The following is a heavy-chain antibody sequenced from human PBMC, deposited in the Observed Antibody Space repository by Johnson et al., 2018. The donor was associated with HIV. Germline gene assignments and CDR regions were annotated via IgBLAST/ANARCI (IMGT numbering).Heavy chain of an antibody. CDR1: GFSFSDYY. V-gene: IGHV3-11*01. Sequence: GFSFSDYYMSWIRQAPGKGLEWVSYISSSGNTIYYADSVKGRFTISRDNSKNSLYLQMSSLRTEDTALYYCAKGGLGILDAFDFWGQGTMVTVSS. D-gene: IGHD7-27*01. CDR2: ISSSGNTI. J-gene: IGHJ3*01. CDR3: AKGGLGILDAFDF.